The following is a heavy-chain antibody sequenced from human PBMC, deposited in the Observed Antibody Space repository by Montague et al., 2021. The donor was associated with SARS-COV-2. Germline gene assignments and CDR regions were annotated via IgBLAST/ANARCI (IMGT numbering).Heavy chain of an antibody. CDR2: VFLSGNI. V-gene: IGHV4-59*01. Sequence: SETLSLTCTVSGGSFSTYYWTWIRQPPNKGLEWIGNVFLSGNINRYPSLKSRVSMSVDTSKNQFFLVLNSVTPADTAVYYCAGAQPRTIEFWGQGTLVTVSS. CDR1: GGSFSTYY. J-gene: IGHJ4*02. CDR3: AGAQPRTIEF. D-gene: IGHD1-14*01.